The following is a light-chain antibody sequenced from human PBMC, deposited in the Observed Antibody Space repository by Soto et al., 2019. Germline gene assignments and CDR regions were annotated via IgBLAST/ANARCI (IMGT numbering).Light chain of an antibody. CDR1: SSDVGGYNY. CDR3: AAWDGSLNGLV. J-gene: IGLJ3*02. CDR2: EVN. V-gene: IGLV2-8*01. Sequence: QSALTQPPSASGSPGQSVAISCTGTSSDVGGYNYVSWYQQHPGKAPKLMIYEVNKRPSGVPDRFSGSKSGNTASLTVSGLQAEDEADYYCAAWDGSLNGLVFGGGTKLTVL.